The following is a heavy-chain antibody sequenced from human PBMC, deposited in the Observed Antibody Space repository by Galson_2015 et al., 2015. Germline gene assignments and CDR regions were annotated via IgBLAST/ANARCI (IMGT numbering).Heavy chain of an antibody. V-gene: IGHV4-4*02. CDR1: GGSISSSNW. D-gene: IGHD1/OR15-1a*01. CDR2: IYHSGST. Sequence: ETLSLTCDVSGGSISSSNWWTWVRQPPGKGLEWIGEIYHSGSTNYNPSLKSRVTISVDNSKNQFSLTLSSVTAADTAVYYCARELGQNWYFDLWGRGTLVTVSS. J-gene: IGHJ2*01. CDR3: ARELGQNWYFDL.